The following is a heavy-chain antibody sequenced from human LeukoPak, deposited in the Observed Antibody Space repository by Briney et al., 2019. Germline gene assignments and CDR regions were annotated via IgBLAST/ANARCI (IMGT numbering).Heavy chain of an antibody. CDR3: GDVNGGDY. V-gene: IGHV4-39*06. J-gene: IGHJ4*02. CDR1: GGSISSSSYY. CDR2: IYYSGST. Sequence: SETLSLTCTVSGGSISSSSYYWGWIRQPPGKGLEWIGSIYYSGSTYYNPSLKSRVTISVDTSKNQFTLKLSSVTAADTAVYYCGDVNGGDYWGQGTLVTVSS. D-gene: IGHD4-23*01.